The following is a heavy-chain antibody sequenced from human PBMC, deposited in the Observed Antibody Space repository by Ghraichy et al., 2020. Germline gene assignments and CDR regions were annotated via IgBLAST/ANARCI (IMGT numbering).Heavy chain of an antibody. D-gene: IGHD6-19*01. Sequence: SETLSLTCAVYGGSFSGYYWSWIRQPPGKGLEWIGEINHSGSTNYNPSLKSRVTISVDTSKNQFSLKLSSVTAADTAVYYCARELQISGAYGRGWYRQHNWFDPWGQGTLLTVSS. CDR2: INHSGST. CDR1: GGSFSGYY. J-gene: IGHJ5*02. CDR3: ARELQISGAYGRGWYRQHNWFDP. V-gene: IGHV4-34*01.